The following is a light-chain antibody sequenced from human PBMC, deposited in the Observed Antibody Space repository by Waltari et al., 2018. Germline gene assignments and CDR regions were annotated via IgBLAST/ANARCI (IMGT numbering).Light chain of an antibody. Sequence: QSALTQPRSVSGSPGQSVTISCTGTSSDVGGYNYVSWYQQHPGKAPKLMIYDVSKRPSGFPDRFSGAKSGNTASLTISGLQAEDEADYYCCSYAGSWVCGGGTKLTVL. J-gene: IGLJ3*02. CDR1: SSDVGGYNY. CDR2: DVS. V-gene: IGLV2-11*01. CDR3: CSYAGSWV.